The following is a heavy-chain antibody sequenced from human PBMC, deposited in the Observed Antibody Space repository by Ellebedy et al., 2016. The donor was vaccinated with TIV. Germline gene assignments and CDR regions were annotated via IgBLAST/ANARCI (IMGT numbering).Heavy chain of an antibody. D-gene: IGHD1-26*01. J-gene: IGHJ4*02. CDR1: GFTFNSFA. Sequence: GESLKISCVASGFTFNSFAMSWVRQAPGKGLEWVSTISNSGESTNNADSGKGRFTISRDNSKNTLYLQMNGLRAEDTAVYYCAKDRIVGARKFDDWGQGTLVTVSS. CDR3: AKDRIVGARKFDD. V-gene: IGHV3-23*01. CDR2: ISNSGEST.